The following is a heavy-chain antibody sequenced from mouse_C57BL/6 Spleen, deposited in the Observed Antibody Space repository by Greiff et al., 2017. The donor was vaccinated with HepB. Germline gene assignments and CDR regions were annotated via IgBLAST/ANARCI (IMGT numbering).Heavy chain of an antibody. J-gene: IGHJ2*01. Sequence: VKLVESGAELARPGASVKLSCKASGYTFTSYGISWVKQRTGQGLEWIGEIYPRSGNTYYNEKFKGKATLTADKSSSTAYMELRSLTSEDSAVYFCARWGVTTVVADYWGQGTTLTVSS. D-gene: IGHD1-1*01. CDR2: IYPRSGNT. CDR1: GYTFTSYG. CDR3: ARWGVTTVVADY. V-gene: IGHV1-81*01.